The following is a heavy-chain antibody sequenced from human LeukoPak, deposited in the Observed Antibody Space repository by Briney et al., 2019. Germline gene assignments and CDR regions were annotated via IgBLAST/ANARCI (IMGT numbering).Heavy chain of an antibody. Sequence: ASVKVSCKASGYTFTGYYMHWVRQAPGQGLEWMGWINPNSGGTNYAQKFQGRVTMTRDTSISTAYMELSRLRSDDAAVCYCARVSTRWLPNNWFDPWGQGTLVTVSS. J-gene: IGHJ5*02. V-gene: IGHV1-2*02. CDR1: GYTFTGYY. CDR2: INPNSGGT. CDR3: ARVSTRWLPNNWFDP. D-gene: IGHD6-19*01.